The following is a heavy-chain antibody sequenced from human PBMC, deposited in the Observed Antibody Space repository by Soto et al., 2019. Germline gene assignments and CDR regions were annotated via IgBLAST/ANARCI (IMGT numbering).Heavy chain of an antibody. V-gene: IGHV4-61*01. D-gene: IGHD2-8*02. CDR2: FYYTGTT. J-gene: IGHJ4*02. CDR3: ARISYWVKDY. Sequence: PSETLSLTXTVSGASLSSGSYYWSWIRQPPGKGLEWIGYFYYTGTTKYNPSLESRVTISADTSKNQFSLNLTSVTAADTAVYYCARISYWVKDYWGQGALVTVSS. CDR1: GASLSSGSYY.